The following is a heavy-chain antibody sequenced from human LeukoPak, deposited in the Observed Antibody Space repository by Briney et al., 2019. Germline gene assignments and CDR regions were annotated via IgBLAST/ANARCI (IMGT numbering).Heavy chain of an antibody. V-gene: IGHV4-4*09. J-gene: IGHJ6*03. CDR2: IYTSGIT. Sequence: PSETLSLTCNVSGNSMNKYQWSWIRQPPGKGLEWIGNIYTSGITNYNPSLKSRVTISVDTSKSQLSLKPRSVTAADTAVYYCARRVHMDVWGKGTTVTVSS. CDR3: ARRVHMDV. CDR1: GNSMNKYQ.